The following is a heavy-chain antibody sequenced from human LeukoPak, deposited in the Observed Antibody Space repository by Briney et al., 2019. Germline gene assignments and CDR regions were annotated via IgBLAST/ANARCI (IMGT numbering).Heavy chain of an antibody. CDR2: ISSSSSYI. Sequence: PRGSLRLSCAASGFTFSSYSMNWVRQAPGKGLEWVSSISSSSSYIYYAVAVKGRFTISRDNAKNSLYLQMNSLRAEDTAVYYCARVPGLDAFDIWGQGTMVTVSS. V-gene: IGHV3-21*01. CDR1: GFTFSSYS. J-gene: IGHJ3*02. CDR3: ARVPGLDAFDI.